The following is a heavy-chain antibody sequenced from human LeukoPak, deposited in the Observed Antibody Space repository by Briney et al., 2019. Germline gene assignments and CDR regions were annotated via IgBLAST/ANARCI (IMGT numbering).Heavy chain of an antibody. CDR3: ARAPNYYGSGNELDY. Sequence: GGSLRLSCAASGFTFSSYAMSWVRQAPGKGLEWVSAISGSGGSTYYADPVKGRFTISRDNCKNTLYLQMNSLRAEDTAVYYYARAPNYYGSGNELDYWGQGTLVTVSS. D-gene: IGHD3-10*01. V-gene: IGHV3-23*01. CDR1: GFTFSSYA. CDR2: ISGSGGST. J-gene: IGHJ4*02.